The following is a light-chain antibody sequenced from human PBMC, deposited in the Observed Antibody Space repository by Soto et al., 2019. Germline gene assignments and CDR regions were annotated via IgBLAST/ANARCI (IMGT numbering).Light chain of an antibody. V-gene: IGLV1-40*01. CDR2: ANN. CDR1: SSNIGAGYD. J-gene: IGLJ1*01. Sequence: QSVLTQPPSVSGAAGRRVTISCTGGSSNIGAGYDIHWYQQVPGTAPKPVIYANNNRASGVPDRFSGSKSGTSASLAITGLQAEDEAYYYCQSYDTSLSGYVFGPGTKLTVL. CDR3: QSYDTSLSGYV.